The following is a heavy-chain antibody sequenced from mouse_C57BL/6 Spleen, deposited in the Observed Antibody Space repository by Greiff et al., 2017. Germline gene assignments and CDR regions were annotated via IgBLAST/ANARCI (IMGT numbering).Heavy chain of an antibody. CDR1: GYTFTSYW. J-gene: IGHJ2*01. V-gene: IGHV1-55*01. D-gene: IGHD1-1*02. CDR2: IYPGSGST. CDR3: AREVGSYFDY. Sequence: QVQLQQPGAELVKPGASVKMSCKASGYTFTSYWITWVKQRPGQGLEWIGDIYPGSGSTNYNEKFKSKATLTVDTSTSTAYMQLSSLKSEDSAVYYCAREVGSYFDYWGQGTTLTVSS.